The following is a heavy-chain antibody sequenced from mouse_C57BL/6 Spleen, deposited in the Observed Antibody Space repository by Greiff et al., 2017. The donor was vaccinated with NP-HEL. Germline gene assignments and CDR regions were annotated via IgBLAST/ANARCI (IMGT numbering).Heavy chain of an antibody. CDR1: GFSLTSYG. J-gene: IGHJ3*01. Sequence: VKLVESGPGLVQPSQSLSITCTVSGFSLTSYGVHWVRQSPGKGLEWLGVIWSGGSTDYNAAFISRLSISKDNSKSQVFFKMNSLQADDTAIYYCARNGYGSSFWFAYWGQGTLVTVSA. CDR2: IWSGGST. V-gene: IGHV2-2*01. D-gene: IGHD1-1*01. CDR3: ARNGYGSSFWFAY.